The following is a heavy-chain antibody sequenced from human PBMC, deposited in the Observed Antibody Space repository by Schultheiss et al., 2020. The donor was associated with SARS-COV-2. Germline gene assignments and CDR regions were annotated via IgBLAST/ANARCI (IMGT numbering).Heavy chain of an antibody. D-gene: IGHD3-16*01. V-gene: IGHV3-48*03. CDR2: ISSGGGIL. CDR1: GFTFSSYE. CDR3: ARSRWGYDY. J-gene: IGHJ4*02. Sequence: GGSLRLSCAASGFTFSSYEMNWVRQAPGKGLEWVSYISSGGGILYYADSVKGRFTISRDNAKNSMYLQMNSLRAEDTAVYYCARSRWGYDYWGQGTLITVSS.